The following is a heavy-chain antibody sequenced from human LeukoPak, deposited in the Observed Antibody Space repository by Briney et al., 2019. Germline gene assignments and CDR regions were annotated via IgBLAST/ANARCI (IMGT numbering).Heavy chain of an antibody. J-gene: IGHJ4*02. D-gene: IGHD4-23*01. CDR3: ARDRWEDYGGSYYFDY. CDR1: GFTFSSYS. Sequence: PGGSLRLSCAASGFTFSSYSMNWVRQAPGKGLEWVSSITSNSRNIYYADSMKGRFAISRDNAKKSLYLQMNSLRAEDTAVYYCARDRWEDYGGSYYFDYWGQGTLVTVSS. CDR2: ITSNSRNI. V-gene: IGHV3-21*01.